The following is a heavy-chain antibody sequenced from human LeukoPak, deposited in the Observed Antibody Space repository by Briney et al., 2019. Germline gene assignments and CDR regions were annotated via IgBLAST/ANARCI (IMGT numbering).Heavy chain of an antibody. CDR1: GFTFSSYA. Sequence: GGSLRLSCAASGFTFSSYAMHWVRQAPGKGLEWVAVISYDGSNKYYADSVKGRFTISRDNSKNTLYLQMNSLRAEDTAVYYCARSGDYYNSSGYCYYYYGMDLWGQGTTVTVSS. CDR2: ISYDGSNK. J-gene: IGHJ6*02. V-gene: IGHV3-30*04. CDR3: ARSGDYYNSSGYCYYYYGMDL. D-gene: IGHD3-22*01.